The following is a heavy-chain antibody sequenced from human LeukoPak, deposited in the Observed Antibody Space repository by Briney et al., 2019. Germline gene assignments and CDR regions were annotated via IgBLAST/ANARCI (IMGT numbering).Heavy chain of an antibody. D-gene: IGHD3-16*01. CDR1: AGSVSSGSMY. CDR3: ARTGGGVKLLDN. J-gene: IGHJ4*02. Sequence: LSLTCTVSAGSVSSGSMYWDWRPQRAGQGPECVGRVYTSGSTDSNPSLKRRATTSVDTPKNQCSLKVSSLTAEVTAEYYCARTGGGVKLLDNWGQGTLVTVSS. V-gene: IGHV4-61*02. CDR2: VYTSGST.